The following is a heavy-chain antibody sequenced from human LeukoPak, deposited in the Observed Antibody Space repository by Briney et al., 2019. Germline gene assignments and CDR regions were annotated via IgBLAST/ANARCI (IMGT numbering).Heavy chain of an antibody. CDR3: AGAHGGGNWFDP. D-gene: IGHD3-10*01. J-gene: IGHJ5*02. V-gene: IGHV1-2*06. CDR2: INPNSGGT. Sequence: ASVKVSCKASGYTFTGYYMHWVRQAPGQGLEWMGRINPNSGGTNYAQEFQGRVTMTRDTYISKAYMELSRLSSDDTAVSDCAGAHGGGNWFDPWGQGTLVTVSS. CDR1: GYTFTGYY.